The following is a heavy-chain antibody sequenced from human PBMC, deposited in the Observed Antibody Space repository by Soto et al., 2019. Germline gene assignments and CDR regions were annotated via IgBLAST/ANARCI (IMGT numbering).Heavy chain of an antibody. V-gene: IGHV4-59*01. CDR1: GGPFSGYY. J-gene: IGHJ5*02. D-gene: IGHD3-22*01. CDR3: AREIVVGRGNWFDP. CDR2: ITYTGRT. Sequence: QVQLKESGPGSVKPSETLSLSCTVSGGPFSGYYWSWIRRPPGRGLEWLGYITYTGRTTYNPSLQSRVTISLDRSKSQFSLRMTSVTAADTAVYFCAREIVVGRGNWFDPWGQGALVNVSS.